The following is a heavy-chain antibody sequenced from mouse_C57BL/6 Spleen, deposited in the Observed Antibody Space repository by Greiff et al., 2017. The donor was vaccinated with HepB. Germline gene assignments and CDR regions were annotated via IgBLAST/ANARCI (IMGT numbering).Heavy chain of an antibody. Sequence: EVKLVESGGGLVKPGGSLKLSCAASGFTFSDYGMHWVRQAPEQGLEWVAYISSGSSTIYYADTVKGRFTISRDNAKNTLFLQMTSLRSEDTAMFYCARSYPGIDYWGQGTTLTVSS. V-gene: IGHV5-17*01. CDR1: GFTFSDYG. CDR3: ARSYPGIDY. CDR2: ISSGSSTI. D-gene: IGHD1-1*01. J-gene: IGHJ2*01.